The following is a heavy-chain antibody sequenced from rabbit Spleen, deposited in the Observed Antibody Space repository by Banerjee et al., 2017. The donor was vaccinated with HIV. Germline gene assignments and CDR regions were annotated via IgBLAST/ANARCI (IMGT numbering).Heavy chain of an antibody. CDR3: VREVAAKFSL. D-gene: IGHD4-1*01. CDR1: GFDFSSYG. J-gene: IGHJ4*01. V-gene: IGHV1S47*01. CDR2: IDPVFGIT. Sequence: QEQLKETGGGLVQPGRSLTLSCKASGFDFSSYGVSWVRQAPGKGLEWIGYIDPVFGITYYANWVNGRFSISRENAQNTLYLQLNSLTAADTATYFCVREVAAKFSLWGPGTLVTVS.